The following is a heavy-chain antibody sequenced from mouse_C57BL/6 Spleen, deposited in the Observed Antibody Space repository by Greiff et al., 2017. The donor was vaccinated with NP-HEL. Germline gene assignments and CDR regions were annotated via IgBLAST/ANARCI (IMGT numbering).Heavy chain of an antibody. CDR2: IDPETGGT. CDR3: TREGDYERYFDY. CDR1: GYTFTDYE. V-gene: IGHV1-15*01. J-gene: IGHJ2*01. Sequence: QVQLKESGAELVRPGASVTLSCKASGYTFTDYEMHWVKQTPVHGLEWIGAIDPETGGTAYNQKFKGKAILTADKSSSTAYMELRSLTSEDSAVYYCTREGDYERYFDYWGQGTTLTVSS. D-gene: IGHD2-4*01.